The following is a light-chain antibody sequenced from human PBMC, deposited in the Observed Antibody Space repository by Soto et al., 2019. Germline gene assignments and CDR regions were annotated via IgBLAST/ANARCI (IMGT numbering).Light chain of an antibody. V-gene: IGKV1-27*01. CDR3: QRYDSAPLT. CDR2: AAS. Sequence: DIQMTQSPSSLSASVGDRVTITCRASQGIINYLAWYQQKPGKAPKLLIYAASTLQSGVTSRFSGSGSGTDFTLTISSLQPVDVATYYCQRYDSAPLTFGGWTKVDI. J-gene: IGKJ4*01. CDR1: QGIINY.